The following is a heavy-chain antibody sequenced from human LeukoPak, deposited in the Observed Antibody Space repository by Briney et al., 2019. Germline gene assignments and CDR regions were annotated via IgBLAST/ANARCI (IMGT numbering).Heavy chain of an antibody. D-gene: IGHD2-2*01. Sequence: PSETLSLTCTVSGGSISSYYWSWIRQPPGKGLEWIGYIYYSGSTYYNPSLKSRVTISVDTSKNQFSLMLSSVPAADTAVYYCARDPRRSSTSNGYYYYGMDVWGQGTTVTVSS. CDR2: IYYSGST. J-gene: IGHJ6*02. CDR3: ARDPRRSSTSNGYYYYGMDV. CDR1: GGSISSYY. V-gene: IGHV4-59*06.